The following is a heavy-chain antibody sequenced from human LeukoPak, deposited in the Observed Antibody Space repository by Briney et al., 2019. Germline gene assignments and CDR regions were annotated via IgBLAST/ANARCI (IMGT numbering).Heavy chain of an antibody. CDR2: INPNNGGT. CDR3: ARDGDYDFWSDYYTYYYYYMDV. CDR1: GYTFTGHY. J-gene: IGHJ6*03. V-gene: IGHV1-2*02. D-gene: IGHD3-3*01. Sequence: GASVKVSCKASGYTFTGHYIHWVRQAPGQGLEWMGWINPNNGGTKYAQKFQGRVTMTRDTSISTAYMELSRLRSDDTAVYYCARDGDYDFWSDYYTYYYYYMDVWGKGTTVTVSS.